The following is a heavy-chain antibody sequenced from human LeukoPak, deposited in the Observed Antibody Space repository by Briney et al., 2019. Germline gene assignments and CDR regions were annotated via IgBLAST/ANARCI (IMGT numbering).Heavy chain of an antibody. CDR2: IKSKTDGRTT. CDR3: AKDRIQLKSLGPFDY. J-gene: IGHJ4*02. Sequence: GGSLRLSCAASGFTFSNAWMSWVRQAPGKGLEWVGRIKSKTDGRTTDYAAHVKGRFTISRDDSKNTLYLQMNSLRAEDTAVYYCAKDRIQLKSLGPFDYWGQGTLVTVSS. CDR1: GFTFSNAW. D-gene: IGHD5-18*01. V-gene: IGHV3-15*01.